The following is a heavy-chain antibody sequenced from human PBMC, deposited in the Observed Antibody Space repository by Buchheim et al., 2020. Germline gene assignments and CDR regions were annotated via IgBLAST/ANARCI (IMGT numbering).Heavy chain of an antibody. J-gene: IGHJ5*02. CDR1: GYTFTGYY. D-gene: IGHD6-13*01. CDR2: INPNSGGT. V-gene: IGHV1-2*02. CDR3: ARAFSPRSVAAAGLKWFDP. Sequence: VKKPGASVKVSCKASGYTFTGYYMHWVRQAPGQGLEWMGWINPNSGGTNYAQKFQGRVTMTRDTSISTAYMELSRLRSDDTAVYYCARAFSPRSVAAAGLKWFDPWGQGTL.